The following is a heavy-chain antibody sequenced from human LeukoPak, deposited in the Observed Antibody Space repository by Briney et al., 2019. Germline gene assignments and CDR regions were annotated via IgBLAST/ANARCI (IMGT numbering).Heavy chain of an antibody. CDR3: ARYGAGAVHAFDI. D-gene: IGHD1-26*01. Sequence: GGSLRLSXAASGFTFDDYGMSWVRQAPGKGLEWVSGINWNGGSTGYADSVKGRFTISRDNAKTSLYLQMNSLRAGDTALYYCARYGAGAVHAFDIWGQGTMVTVSS. V-gene: IGHV3-20*04. CDR1: GFTFDDYG. CDR2: INWNGGST. J-gene: IGHJ3*02.